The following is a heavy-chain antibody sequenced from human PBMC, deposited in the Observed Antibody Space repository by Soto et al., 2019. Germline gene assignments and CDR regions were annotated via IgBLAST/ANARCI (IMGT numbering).Heavy chain of an antibody. Sequence: SETLSLTCTVSGGSISSYYWSWIRQPPGKGLEWIGYIYYSGSTNYNPSLKSRVTISVDTSKNQFSLKLSSVTAADTAVYYCARTPYCSSTSCYGGDYYYGMDVWGQGTTVTVSS. CDR3: ARTPYCSSTSCYGGDYYYGMDV. CDR2: IYYSGST. J-gene: IGHJ6*02. V-gene: IGHV4-59*08. D-gene: IGHD2-2*01. CDR1: GGSISSYY.